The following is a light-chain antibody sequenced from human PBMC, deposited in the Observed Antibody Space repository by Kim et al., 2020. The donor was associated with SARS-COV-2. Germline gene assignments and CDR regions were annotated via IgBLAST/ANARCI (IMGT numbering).Light chain of an antibody. V-gene: IGLV2-14*03. CDR3: SSYTSSSTLV. CDR1: RRDVGGYNY. Sequence: GQTITIACTGTRRDVGGYNYVSWDQQHPGKAPKLMIYDVSKRPSGVSNRFSGSKSGNTASLTISGLQAEDEADYYCSSYTSSSTLVFGTGTKVTVL. J-gene: IGLJ1*01. CDR2: DVS.